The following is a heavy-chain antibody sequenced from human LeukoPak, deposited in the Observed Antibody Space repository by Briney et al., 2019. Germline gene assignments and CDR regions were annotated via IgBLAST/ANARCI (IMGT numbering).Heavy chain of an antibody. CDR3: ARGANYDILTDYYYYYGMDV. D-gene: IGHD3-9*01. V-gene: IGHV1-46*01. CDR2: INPSGGST. J-gene: IGHJ6*02. Sequence: ASVKVSCKASGYTFTSYYMHWVRQAPGQGLEWMGIINPSGGSTSYAQKFQGRVTMTRDTSTGTAYMELSSLRSEDTVVYYCARGANYDILTDYYYYYGMDVWGQGTTVTVSS. CDR1: GYTFTSYY.